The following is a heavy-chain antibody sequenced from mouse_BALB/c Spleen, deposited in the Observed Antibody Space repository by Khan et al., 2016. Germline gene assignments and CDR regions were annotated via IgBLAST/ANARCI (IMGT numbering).Heavy chain of an antibody. CDR2: IIYSGST. Sequence: EVQLQESGPGLMKPSQSLSLTCTVTGYSITSDYAWNWIRQFPGNKLEWMGYIIYSGSTTYTPSLKSRISITRDTSKNQFFLQLNSVTIEDTAPYYCASDGPNYASDYWGQGTSVTVSS. V-gene: IGHV3-2*02. CDR1: GYSITSDYA. CDR3: ASDGPNYASDY. J-gene: IGHJ4*01. D-gene: IGHD2-3*01.